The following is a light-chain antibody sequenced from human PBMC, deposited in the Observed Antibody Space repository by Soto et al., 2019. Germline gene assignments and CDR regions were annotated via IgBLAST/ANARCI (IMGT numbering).Light chain of an antibody. V-gene: IGLV1-40*01. CDR1: SSNIGANFE. Sequence: QSVLTQPPSVSGAPGQRVTISCTGSSSNIGANFEVHWYRQRPGTAPKLLIYGNINRPSGVPDRFSGSKSGTSASLAISGLQAEDEADYYCQSYDSRLRAWVFGTGTKLTVL. CDR2: GNI. J-gene: IGLJ1*01. CDR3: QSYDSRLRAWV.